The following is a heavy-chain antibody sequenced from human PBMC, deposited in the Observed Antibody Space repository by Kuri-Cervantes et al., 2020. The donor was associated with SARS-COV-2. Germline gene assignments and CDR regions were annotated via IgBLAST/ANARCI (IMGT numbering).Heavy chain of an antibody. J-gene: IGHJ3*02. CDR1: GYSISSGYY. D-gene: IGHD5-12*01. V-gene: IGHV4-38-2*02. CDR3: ARDGLVARYPRTAFDI. Sequence: SETLSLTCTVSGYSISSGYYWGWIRQPPGKGLEWIGSIYHSGGTYYNPSLKSRVTISVDTSKNQFSLKLSSVTAADTAVYYCARDGLVARYPRTAFDIWGQGTMVTVSS. CDR2: IYHSGGT.